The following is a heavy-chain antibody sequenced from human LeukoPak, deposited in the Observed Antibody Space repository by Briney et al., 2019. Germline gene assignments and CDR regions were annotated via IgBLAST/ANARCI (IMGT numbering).Heavy chain of an antibody. CDR2: ISSSSYI. J-gene: IGHJ4*02. CDR3: ARDRDFWSGYTDY. CDR1: GFTSSSYS. Sequence: PGGSLRLSCAASGFTSSSYSMNWVRQAPGKGLEWVSSISSSSYIYYADSVKGRFTISRDNSKTTVSLEMNSLRAEDTAIYYCARDRDFWSGYTDYWGQGTLLTVSS. V-gene: IGHV3-21*01. D-gene: IGHD3-3*01.